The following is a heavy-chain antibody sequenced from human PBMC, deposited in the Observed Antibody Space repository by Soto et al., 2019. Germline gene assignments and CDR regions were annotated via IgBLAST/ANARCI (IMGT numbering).Heavy chain of an antibody. CDR1: GFTFSNYY. D-gene: IGHD3-10*01. Sequence: GGSLRLSCAASGFTFSNYYMSWIRQAPGKGLEWVSGITFSGGSAYYADSVRGRFIISRDNSKNTVSVQMNSLRDDDTAVYYCAREPLLTESGPGGFDSWGQGVLVTVSS. CDR2: ITFSGGSA. J-gene: IGHJ4*02. V-gene: IGHV3-23*01. CDR3: AREPLLTESGPGGFDS.